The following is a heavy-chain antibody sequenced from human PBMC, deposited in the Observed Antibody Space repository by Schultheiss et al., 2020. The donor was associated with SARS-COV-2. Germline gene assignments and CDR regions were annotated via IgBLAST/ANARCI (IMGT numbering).Heavy chain of an antibody. CDR2: ISYDGSNK. J-gene: IGHJ4*02. Sequence: GGSLRLSCAASGFTLKNYALHWVRQAPGKGLEWVAVISYDGSNKYYADSVKGRFTISRDNSKNTLYLQMNSLRAEDTAVYYCASEYGDYGFDYWGQGTLVTVSS. V-gene: IGHV3-30*04. CDR3: ASEYGDYGFDY. D-gene: IGHD4-17*01. CDR1: GFTLKNYA.